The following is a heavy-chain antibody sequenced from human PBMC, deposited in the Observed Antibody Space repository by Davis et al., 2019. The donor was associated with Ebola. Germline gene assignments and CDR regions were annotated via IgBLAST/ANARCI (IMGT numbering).Heavy chain of an antibody. D-gene: IGHD2-8*02. Sequence: MPSETLSLTCTVSGGSISSGGYYWSWIRQHPGKGLEWIGYIYYSGSTNYNPSLKSRVTISVDTSKNQFSLKLSSVTAADTAVYYCARQGLLDYFDYWGQGTLVTVSS. V-gene: IGHV4-31*03. J-gene: IGHJ4*02. CDR1: GGSISSGGYY. CDR3: ARQGLLDYFDY. CDR2: IYYSGST.